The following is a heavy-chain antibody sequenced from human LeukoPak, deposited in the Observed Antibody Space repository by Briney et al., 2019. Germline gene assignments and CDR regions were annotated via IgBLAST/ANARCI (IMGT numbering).Heavy chain of an antibody. V-gene: IGHV3-33*01. CDR2: IWYDGSNK. D-gene: IGHD3-22*01. CDR3: ASDDSSGYYSPSGYGMDV. CDR1: GFTFSSYG. Sequence: GRSLRLSCAASGFTFSSYGMHWVRQAPGKGLEWVAVIWYDGSNKYYVDSVKGRFTISRDNSKNTLYLQMNSLRAEDTAVYYCASDDSSGYYSPSGYGMDVWGQGTTVTVSS. J-gene: IGHJ6*02.